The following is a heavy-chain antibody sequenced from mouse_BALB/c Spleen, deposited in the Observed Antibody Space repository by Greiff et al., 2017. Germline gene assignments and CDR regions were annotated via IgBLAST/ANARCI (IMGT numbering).Heavy chain of an antibody. D-gene: IGHD2-10*02. CDR2: ISTYYGNT. Sequence: MQLQQSGPELVRPGVSVKISCKGSGYTFTDYAMHWVKQSHAKSLEWIGVISTYYGNTNYNQKFKGKATMTVDKSSSTAYMELARLTSEDSAIYYCAREYGNYGDYAMDYWGQGTSVTVSA. CDR1: GYTFTDYA. CDR3: AREYGNYGDYAMDY. J-gene: IGHJ4*01. V-gene: IGHV1-67*01.